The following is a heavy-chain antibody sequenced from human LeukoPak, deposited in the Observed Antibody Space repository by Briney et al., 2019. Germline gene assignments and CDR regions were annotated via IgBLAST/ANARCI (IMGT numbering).Heavy chain of an antibody. Sequence: GGSLRRSCAASGFTFSRDWMHWVRQAPGKGLVWGSRMNSDGSTTNYADSVKGRFTISTDNAKNTLYLQMNSLRAEDTAVYYCVRALMGTADHWGQGSLVTVSS. CDR2: MNSDGSTT. D-gene: IGHD2-21*02. V-gene: IGHV3-74*01. J-gene: IGHJ4*02. CDR3: VRALMGTADH. CDR1: GFTFSRDW.